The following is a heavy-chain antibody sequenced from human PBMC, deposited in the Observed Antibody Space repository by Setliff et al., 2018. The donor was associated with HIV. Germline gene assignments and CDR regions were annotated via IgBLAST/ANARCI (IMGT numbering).Heavy chain of an antibody. CDR3: ASVFESSAYSYYYGMDV. Sequence: SETLSLTCTVSGDSITSTDYYWGWIRQPPGKGLERIGEIYHSGSTNYNPSLKSRVTISVDKSKSQFSLKLTSVTAADTAVYYCASVFESSAYSYYYGMDVWGQGTTVTVSS. J-gene: IGHJ6*02. CDR2: IYHSGST. CDR1: GDSITSTDYY. D-gene: IGHD3-22*01. V-gene: IGHV4-39*07.